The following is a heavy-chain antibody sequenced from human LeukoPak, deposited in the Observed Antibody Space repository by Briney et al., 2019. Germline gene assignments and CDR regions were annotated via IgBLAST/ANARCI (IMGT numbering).Heavy chain of an antibody. D-gene: IGHD5-12*01. Sequence: GGSLRLSCAASGFTFSSYAMSWVRQAPGKGLEWVSSISGSGGNTYYADSVKGRFTISRDNSKNTLYLQMNSLRAEDTAVYYCARVGRGLATFLLGAFDIWGQGTMVTVSS. J-gene: IGHJ3*02. CDR3: ARVGRGLATFLLGAFDI. CDR1: GFTFSSYA. CDR2: ISGSGGNT. V-gene: IGHV3-23*01.